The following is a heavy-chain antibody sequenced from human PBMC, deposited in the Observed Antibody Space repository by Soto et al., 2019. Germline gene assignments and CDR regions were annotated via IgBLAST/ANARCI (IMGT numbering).Heavy chain of an antibody. CDR2: IIPIFGTA. D-gene: IGHD1-26*01. J-gene: IGHJ5*02. Sequence: QVQLVQSGAEVKKPGSSVKVSCKASGGTFSSYAISWVRQAPGQGLEWMGGIIPIFGTANYAQKFQGRVTITADESTSTAYIELSSLRSEDTAVYYCASSRRGWAIIVGATTWFDPWGQGTLVTVSS. CDR3: ASSRRGWAIIVGATTWFDP. V-gene: IGHV1-69*01. CDR1: GGTFSSYA.